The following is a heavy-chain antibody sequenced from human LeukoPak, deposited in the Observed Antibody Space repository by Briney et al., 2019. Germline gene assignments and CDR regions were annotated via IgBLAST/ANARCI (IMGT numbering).Heavy chain of an antibody. CDR1: GESFSDDY. D-gene: IGHD3-16*01. J-gene: IGHJ6*02. V-gene: IGHV4-34*01. CDR3: ARWGSATWYYYGMDV. Sequence: PSETLSLTCDVSGESFSDDYWSWIRQPPGKGLEWIGEINHGGSSNYNPSLKSRVTLSLDKSKKQFSLKLGSVTAADTAVYYCARWGSATWYYYGMDVWGQGTTVTVSS. CDR2: INHGGSS.